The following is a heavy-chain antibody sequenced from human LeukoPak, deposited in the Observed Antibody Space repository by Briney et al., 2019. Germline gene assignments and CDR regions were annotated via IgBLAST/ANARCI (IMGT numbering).Heavy chain of an antibody. Sequence: PGGSLRLSYAASGFTFSAYAMSWVRQAPGKGLEWLSYISGSGGSTYYADSVKGRFTISRDNSKNTLYLQMNGLRAEDTALYYCAKRVGSYHFDSWGQGTLVTVSS. D-gene: IGHD3-16*02. CDR3: AKRVGSYHFDS. J-gene: IGHJ4*02. V-gene: IGHV3-23*01. CDR2: ISGSGGST. CDR1: GFTFSAYA.